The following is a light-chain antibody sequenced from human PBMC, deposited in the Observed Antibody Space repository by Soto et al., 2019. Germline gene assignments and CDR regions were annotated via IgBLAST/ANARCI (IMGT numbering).Light chain of an antibody. J-gene: IGKJ4*01. Sequence: EIVMTQSPATLSVSPGERANLSCRASQSVSSNLAWYQQKPGQAPRLLIYGASTRATGIPARFSGSGSGTEFTLTISSLQSKDFAVYYCQQYNNWPPLTFGGGTKVEIK. CDR3: QQYNNWPPLT. CDR1: QSVSSN. V-gene: IGKV3-15*01. CDR2: GAS.